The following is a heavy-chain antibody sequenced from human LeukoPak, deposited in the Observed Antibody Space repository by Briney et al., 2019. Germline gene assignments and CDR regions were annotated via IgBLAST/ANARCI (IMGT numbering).Heavy chain of an antibody. V-gene: IGHV1-3*01. Sequence: GASVKVSCKASGYTFTSYVMHWVRQAPGQRLEWMGWINAGNGNTKYSQKIQGRVTITRDTSASTAYMELSSLRSEDTAVYYCARGMSPHYFASGVNYGMDVWGQGTTVTVSS. CDR1: GYTFTSYV. D-gene: IGHD3-10*01. J-gene: IGHJ6*02. CDR2: INAGNGNT. CDR3: ARGMSPHYFASGVNYGMDV.